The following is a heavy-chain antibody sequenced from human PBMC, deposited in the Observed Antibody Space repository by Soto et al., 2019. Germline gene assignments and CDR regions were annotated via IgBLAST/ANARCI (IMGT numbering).Heavy chain of an antibody. V-gene: IGHV1-3*01. J-gene: IGHJ2*01. D-gene: IGHD4-17*01. Sequence: QVQVVQSGAEVKKPGASVKVSCKASGYTFTSYAMHWVRQAPGQRLEWMGWINPGNGNTKNSQKFQGRVTITRDTFASTAYMELSSLRSEXXXXXXXXXXXXSVTTFYFDLWGRGTLVTVSS. CDR1: GYTFTSYA. CDR3: XXXXXSVTTFYFDL. CDR2: INPGNGNT.